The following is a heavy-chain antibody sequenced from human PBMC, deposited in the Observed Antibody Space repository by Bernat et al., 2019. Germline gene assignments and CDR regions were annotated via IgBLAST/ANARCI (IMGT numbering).Heavy chain of an antibody. Sequence: QVQLQQWGAGLLKPSETLSLTCAVYGGSFSGYYWNWIRQPPGKGLEWIGEINHSGSTNYNPSLKSRVTISVDTCKNQVARRLSSVTAADTAVYYCARGRGWESGDLFYYYSYMDFWGKGTTVTVSS. CDR3: ARGRGWESGDLFYYYSYMDF. D-gene: IGHD1-26*01. V-gene: IGHV4-34*01. CDR2: INHSGST. J-gene: IGHJ6*03. CDR1: GGSFSGYY.